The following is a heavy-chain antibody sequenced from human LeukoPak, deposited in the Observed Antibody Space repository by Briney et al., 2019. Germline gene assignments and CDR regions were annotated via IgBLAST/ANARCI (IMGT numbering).Heavy chain of an antibody. V-gene: IGHV1-2*04. J-gene: IGHJ4*02. D-gene: IGHD3-22*01. CDR1: GYTFTGYY. CDR2: INPNSGGT. CDR3: ARLGRYYYDSSGYNFDY. Sequence: ASVKVSCKASGYTFTGYYMHWVRQAPGQGLEWMGWINPNSGGTNYAQKFQGWVTMTRDTSISTAYMELSRLRSDDTAVYCCARLGRYYYDSSGYNFDYWGQGTLVTVSS.